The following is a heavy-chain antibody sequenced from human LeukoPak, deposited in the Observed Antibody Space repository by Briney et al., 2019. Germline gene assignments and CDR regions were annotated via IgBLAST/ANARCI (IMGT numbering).Heavy chain of an antibody. CDR3: ARGPAVAGTSREPENFDY. CDR1: GYTFTGYY. CDR2: INPNSGGT. D-gene: IGHD6-19*01. J-gene: IGHJ4*02. Sequence: ASAKVSCKASGYTFTGYYMHWARQAPGQGLEWMGWINPNSGGTNYAQKFQGRVTMTRDMSISTAYMELSRLRSDDTAVYYCARGPAVAGTSREPENFDYWGQGTLVTVSS. V-gene: IGHV1-2*02.